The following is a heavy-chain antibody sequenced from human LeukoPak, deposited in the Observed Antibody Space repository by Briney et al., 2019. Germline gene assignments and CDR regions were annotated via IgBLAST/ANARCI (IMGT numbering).Heavy chain of an antibody. V-gene: IGHV3-7*04. CDR1: GFTFSDYW. J-gene: IGHJ4*02. Sequence: GGSLRLSCAATGFTFSDYWMSWVRQASGKGLDWVANIQQDGSEKHYVDSVKGRFTISRDNAKNSLYLQMNSLRAEDTAVYYCARDLYGDYSPFDYWGQGTLVTVSS. CDR2: IQQDGSEK. CDR3: ARDLYGDYSPFDY. D-gene: IGHD4-17*01.